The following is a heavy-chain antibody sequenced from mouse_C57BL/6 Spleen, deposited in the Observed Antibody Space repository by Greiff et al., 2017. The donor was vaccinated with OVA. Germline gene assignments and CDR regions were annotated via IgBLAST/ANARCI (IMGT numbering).Heavy chain of an antibody. V-gene: IGHV1-64*01. CDR2: IHPNSGST. Sequence: QVQLQQPGAELVKPGASVKLSCKASGYTFTSYWMHWVKQRPGQGLAWIGMIHPNSGSTTYNEKFKSKAKLTVDKSSSTAYMQLSSLTSEDAAVDYCARANYSSYSSWFAYWGQGTLVTVSA. CDR3: ARANYSSYSSWFAY. CDR1: GYTFTSYW. J-gene: IGHJ3*01. D-gene: IGHD2-5*01.